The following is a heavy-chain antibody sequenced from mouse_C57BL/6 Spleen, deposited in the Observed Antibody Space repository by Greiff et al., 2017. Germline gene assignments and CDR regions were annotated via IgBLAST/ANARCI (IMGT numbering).Heavy chain of an antibody. V-gene: IGHV3-6*01. J-gene: IGHJ3*01. CDR1: GYSITSGYY. CDR2: ISYDGSN. D-gene: IGHD2-3*01. CDR3: AREGIYDGYYRAY. Sequence: VQLQQSGPGLVKPSQSLSLTCSVTGYSITSGYYWNWIRQFPGNKLEWMGYISYDGSNNYNPSLKNRISITRDTSKNQFFLKLNSVTTEDTATYYCAREGIYDGYYRAYWGQGTLVTVSA.